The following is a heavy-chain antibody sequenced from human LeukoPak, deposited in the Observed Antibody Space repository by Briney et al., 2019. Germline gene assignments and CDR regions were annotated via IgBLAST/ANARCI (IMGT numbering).Heavy chain of an antibody. J-gene: IGHJ3*02. CDR2: IIPIFGTA. D-gene: IGHD2-15*01. V-gene: IGHV1-69*06. Sequence: GASVKVSCKASGGTFSSYAISWVRQAPGQGLEWMGGIIPIFGTANYAQKFQGRVTITADKSTSTAYMELSSLRSEDTAVYYCATKTVQWYDAFDIWGQGTMVTVSS. CDR1: GGTFSSYA. CDR3: ATKTVQWYDAFDI.